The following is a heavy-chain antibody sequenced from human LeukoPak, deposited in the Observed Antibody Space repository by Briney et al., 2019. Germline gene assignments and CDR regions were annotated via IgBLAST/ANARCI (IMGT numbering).Heavy chain of an antibody. CDR2: IYYSGST. CDR3: ARQRRYCSSTSCYAFDC. V-gene: IGHV4-39*01. CDR1: GGSISSSSYY. D-gene: IGHD2-2*01. Sequence: SSDTLSLTCTVSGGSISSSSYYWAWIRQPPGKGLEWIGSIYYSGSTYYNPSLKSRVPISVDTSKNQFSLKLSSVTAADTAVYYCARQRRYCSSTSCYAFDCWGQGTLVTVSS. J-gene: IGHJ4*02.